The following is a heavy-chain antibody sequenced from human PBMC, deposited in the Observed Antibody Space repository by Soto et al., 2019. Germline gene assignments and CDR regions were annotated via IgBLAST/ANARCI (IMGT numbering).Heavy chain of an antibody. CDR2: IRSKANSYAA. J-gene: IGHJ4*02. CDR1: GFTFSGSA. Sequence: EVQLVESGGGLVQPGGSLKLSCAASGFTFSGSAMHWVRQASGKGLEWVGRIRSKANSYAAAYAASVKGRFTISRDDSKNKAYLQMNRLKTEDTAVYYCTMGLLWCGAYWGQGTLVTVSS. CDR3: TMGLLWCGAY. V-gene: IGHV3-73*02. D-gene: IGHD3-10*01.